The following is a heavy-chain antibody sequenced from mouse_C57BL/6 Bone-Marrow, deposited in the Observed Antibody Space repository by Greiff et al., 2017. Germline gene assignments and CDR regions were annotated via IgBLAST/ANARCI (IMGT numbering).Heavy chain of an antibody. Sequence: EVQLQQSGPELVKPGASVKISCKASGYTFTDYYMNWVKQSHGKSLEWIGDINPNNGGTSYNQKFKGKATLTVDKSSSTAYMELRSLTSEDSAVYYCARGGRDLYDGYNWYFDVWGTGTTVTVSS. V-gene: IGHV1-26*01. J-gene: IGHJ1*03. CDR2: INPNNGGT. D-gene: IGHD2-3*01. CDR1: GYTFTDYY. CDR3: ARGGRDLYDGYNWYFDV.